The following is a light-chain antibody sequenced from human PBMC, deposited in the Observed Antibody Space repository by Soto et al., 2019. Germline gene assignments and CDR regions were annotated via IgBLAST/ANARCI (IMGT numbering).Light chain of an antibody. CDR3: QHYGSSPPRT. Sequence: EIVLTQSPGILSLSPGQRVTLSCRASQSVSNDFLAWYQQKPGQAPRLLIYGASTRATDVPDRFSGSGSGGDFTLTISRLEPEDFAVYYCQHYGSSPPRTFGQGTKVEMK. CDR2: GAS. CDR1: QSVSNDF. J-gene: IGKJ1*01. V-gene: IGKV3-20*01.